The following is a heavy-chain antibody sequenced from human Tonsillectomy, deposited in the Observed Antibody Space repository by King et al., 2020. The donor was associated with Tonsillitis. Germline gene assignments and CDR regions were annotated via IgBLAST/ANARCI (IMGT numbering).Heavy chain of an antibody. CDR1: GFTFSSYN. CDR2: ISSSSIYI. D-gene: IGHD6-19*01. Sequence: VQLVESGGGLVKPGGSLRLSCAASGFTFSSYNMYWGRQAPGKGLEWVSSISSSSIYIYYADSVKGRFTISRDNAKNSLYLQMNSLRAEDSAVYYCARYRSSGWPAAFDIWGQGTMVTVSS. J-gene: IGHJ3*02. CDR3: ARYRSSGWPAAFDI. V-gene: IGHV3-21*01.